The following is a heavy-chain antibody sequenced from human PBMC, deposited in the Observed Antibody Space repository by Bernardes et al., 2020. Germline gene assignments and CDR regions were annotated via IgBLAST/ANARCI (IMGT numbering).Heavy chain of an antibody. CDR2: MSGGGSHI. V-gene: IGHV3-21*01. J-gene: IGHJ3*01. CDR3: ARDGSTWSTDAFDV. D-gene: IGHD1-26*01. Sequence: RGSLRLSCAASGFIFNAYTINWVRQTPGKGLEWVSSMSGGGSHISYADSAKGRFTISRDNAKNLLYLQMNSLRAEDTAVYYCARDGSTWSTDAFDVWGQGTMVTVSS. CDR1: GFIFNAYT.